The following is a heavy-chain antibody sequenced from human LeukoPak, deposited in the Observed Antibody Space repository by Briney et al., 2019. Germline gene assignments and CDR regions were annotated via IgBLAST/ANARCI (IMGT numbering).Heavy chain of an antibody. D-gene: IGHD3-3*01. V-gene: IGHV3-23*01. J-gene: IGHJ4*02. Sequence: GGSLRLSCAASGFTFDDYGMSWVRQAPGKGLEWVSAISGSGGSTYYADSVKGRFTISRDNSKNTLYLQMNSLRAEDTAVYYCAKQCYDFWSGYYRYFDYWGQGTLVTVSS. CDR2: ISGSGGST. CDR3: AKQCYDFWSGYYRYFDY. CDR1: GFTFDDYG.